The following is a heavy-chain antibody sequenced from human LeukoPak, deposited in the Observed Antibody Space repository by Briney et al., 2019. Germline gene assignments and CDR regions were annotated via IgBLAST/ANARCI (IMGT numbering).Heavy chain of an antibody. D-gene: IGHD3-10*01. CDR3: AREDGFPPSDSWFDP. J-gene: IGHJ5*02. CDR2: INPSGGST. Sequence: ASVKVSCRASGYTFTSYYMQWVRQAPGQGLEWMGIINPSGGSTSCAQKFQGRVTMTRDTSTSTVYMELSSLRSEDTAVYYCAREDGFPPSDSWFDPWGQGTLVTVSS. CDR1: GYTFTSYY. V-gene: IGHV1-46*01.